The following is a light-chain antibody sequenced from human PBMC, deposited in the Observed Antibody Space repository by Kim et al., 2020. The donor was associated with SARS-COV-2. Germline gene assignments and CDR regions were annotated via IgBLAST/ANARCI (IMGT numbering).Light chain of an antibody. CDR1: NNGSTS. V-gene: IGLV3-21*04. J-gene: IGLJ3*02. Sequence: APGKTPGNTRGGNNNGSTSEHWYQQKTGQAALLFIYYDSHRPSGILERFSGSNSGNTATLTISRVEAGDEADYYCQVWDSSSDQVFGGGTQLTVL. CDR3: QVWDSSSDQV. CDR2: YDS.